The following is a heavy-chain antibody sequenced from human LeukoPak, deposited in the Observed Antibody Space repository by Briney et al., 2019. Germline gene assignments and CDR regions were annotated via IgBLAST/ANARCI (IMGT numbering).Heavy chain of an antibody. D-gene: IGHD3-16*02. CDR3: ANYYVWGSYRSYYFDY. Sequence: PGGSLRLSCTASGFTFGDYAMSWFRQAPGKGLEWVSAISGSGGSTYYADSVKGRFTISRDNSKNTLYLQMNSLRAEDTAVYYCANYYVWGSYRSYYFDYWGQGTLVTVSS. CDR1: GFTFGDYA. CDR2: ISGSGGST. J-gene: IGHJ4*02. V-gene: IGHV3-23*01.